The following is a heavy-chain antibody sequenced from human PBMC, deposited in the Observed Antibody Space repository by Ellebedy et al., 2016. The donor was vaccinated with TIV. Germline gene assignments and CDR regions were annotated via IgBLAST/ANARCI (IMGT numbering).Heavy chain of an antibody. V-gene: IGHV1/OR15-3*02. CDR3: ARLGYSSSSSYDS. D-gene: IGHD6-6*01. CDR1: GYTFTNYY. Sequence: ASVKVSCXASGYTFTNYYMHWVRQAPGQGLEWVGWINPGNGNTKYSPKIQGRVTITMDTSATTAYMELSSLRSEDTAVYYCARLGYSSSSSYDSWGQGTLVTVSS. J-gene: IGHJ4*02. CDR2: INPGNGNT.